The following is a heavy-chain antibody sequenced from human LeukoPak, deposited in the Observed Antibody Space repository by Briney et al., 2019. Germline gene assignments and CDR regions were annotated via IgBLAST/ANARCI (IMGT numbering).Heavy chain of an antibody. CDR2: IYTSGST. CDR3: ARSDYDFWSGYSGGFDP. CDR1: GGSISSYY. V-gene: IGHV4-4*07. D-gene: IGHD3-3*01. J-gene: IGHJ5*02. Sequence: SETLSLTCTISGGSISSYYWGWIRQPAGKGLEWIGRIYTSGSTNYNPSLKSRVTMSVDTSKNQLSLKLSSVTAADTAVYYCARSDYDFWSGYSGGFDPWGQGTLVTVSS.